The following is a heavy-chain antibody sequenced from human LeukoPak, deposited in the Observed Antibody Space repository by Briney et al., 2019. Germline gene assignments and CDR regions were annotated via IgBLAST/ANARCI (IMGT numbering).Heavy chain of an antibody. Sequence: GGSLRLSRAASGFTFSTYAMNWLRQAPGKGLEWVSSITGSGGSTYYADSVKGRFTISRDNSKNTLDLQMNSLRAEDTAVYFCARAMAVIYSYGKQDYWGQGTLVTVSS. CDR1: GFTFSTYA. V-gene: IGHV3-23*01. CDR3: ARAMAVIYSYGKQDY. D-gene: IGHD5-18*01. CDR2: ITGSGGST. J-gene: IGHJ4*02.